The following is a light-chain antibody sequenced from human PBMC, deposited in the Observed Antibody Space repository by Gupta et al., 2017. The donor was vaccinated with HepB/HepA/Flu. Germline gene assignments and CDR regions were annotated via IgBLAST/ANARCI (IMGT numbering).Light chain of an antibody. Sequence: DIQMTQSPSSLSASVGDRVTITCRASQSISSYLNWYQQKPGKAPKLLIYAASSLQSGVPSRFSGSGSVTDFTLTIISLQPEDFATYYCQQSYSTPITFGQGTRLEIK. CDR2: AAS. CDR3: QQSYSTPIT. J-gene: IGKJ5*01. V-gene: IGKV1-39*01. CDR1: QSISSY.